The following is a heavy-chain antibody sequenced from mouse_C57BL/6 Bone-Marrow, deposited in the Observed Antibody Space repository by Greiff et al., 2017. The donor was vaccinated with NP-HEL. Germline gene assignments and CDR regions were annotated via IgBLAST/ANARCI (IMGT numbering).Heavy chain of an antibody. D-gene: IGHD1-1*01. J-gene: IGHJ2*01. Sequence: QVQLQQPGAELVRPGSSVKLSCKASGYTFTSYWMHWVKQRPIQGLEWIGNIDPSDSETHYNQKFKDKATLTVDKSSSTSYMQLSSLPSEDSAVYYCASTTVVATGRYFDYWGQGTTLTVSS. V-gene: IGHV1-52*01. CDR2: IDPSDSET. CDR1: GYTFTSYW. CDR3: ASTTVVATGRYFDY.